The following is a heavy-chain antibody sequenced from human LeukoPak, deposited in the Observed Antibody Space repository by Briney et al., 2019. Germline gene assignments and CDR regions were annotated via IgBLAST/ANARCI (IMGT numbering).Heavy chain of an antibody. Sequence: SETLSLTCTVSGYSISSGYYWGWIRQPPGKGLEWIGSIYHSGSTYYNPSLKSRVTISVDTSKNQFSLKLSSVTAADTAVYYCARNPGGGNWGQGTLVTVSS. CDR3: ARNPGGGN. CDR1: GYSISSGYY. D-gene: IGHD3-16*01. CDR2: IYHSGST. J-gene: IGHJ4*02. V-gene: IGHV4-38-2*02.